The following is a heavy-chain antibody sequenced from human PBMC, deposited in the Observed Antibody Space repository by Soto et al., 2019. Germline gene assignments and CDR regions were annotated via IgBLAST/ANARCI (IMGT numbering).Heavy chain of an antibody. CDR1: GFNFYSHG. V-gene: IGHV3-30*18. CDR2: ISYDGSNK. D-gene: IGHD2-15*01. Sequence: QVQLVESGGRVVQPGRSLRLSCATSGFNFYSHGMHWVRQSPGKGLEWVAVISYDGSNKYYMESVKGRFTISRDNSKNTLPRQMHSLRAEYTGVYYCAKDLSRVTIIDATKAVDSWVQGPLVTVSS. J-gene: IGHJ4*02. CDR3: AKDLSRVTIIDATKAVDS.